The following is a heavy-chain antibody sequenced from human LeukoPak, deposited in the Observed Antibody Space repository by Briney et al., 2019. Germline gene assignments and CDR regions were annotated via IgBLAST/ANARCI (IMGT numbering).Heavy chain of an antibody. CDR3: ARDIDYVWGSYRPPYWYFDL. CDR2: IYYSGST. V-gene: IGHV4-59*12. D-gene: IGHD3-16*02. CDR1: GGSISSYY. J-gene: IGHJ2*01. Sequence: SETLSLTCTVSGGSISSYYWSWIRQPPGKGLEWIGYIYYSGSTNYNPSLKSRVTISVDTSKNQFSLKLSSVTAADTAVYYCARDIDYVWGSYRPPYWYFDLWGRGTLVTVSS.